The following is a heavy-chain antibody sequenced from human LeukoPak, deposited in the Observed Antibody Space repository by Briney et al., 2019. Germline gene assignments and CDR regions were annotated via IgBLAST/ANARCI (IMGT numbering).Heavy chain of an antibody. D-gene: IGHD3-3*01. CDR2: INHSGST. CDR1: GGSFSGYY. CDR3: ASRQITIFGVVPRPYGMDV. V-gene: IGHV4-34*01. Sequence: PSETLSLTCAVYGGSFSGYYWSWIRQPPGKGLEWIGEINHSGSTNYNPSLKSRATISVDTSKNQFSLKLSSVTAADTAVYYCASRQITIFGVVPRPYGMDVWGQGTTVTVSS. J-gene: IGHJ6*02.